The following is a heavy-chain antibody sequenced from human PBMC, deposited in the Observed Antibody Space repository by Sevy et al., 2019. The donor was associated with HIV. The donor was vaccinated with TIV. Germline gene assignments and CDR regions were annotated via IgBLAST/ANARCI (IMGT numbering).Heavy chain of an antibody. J-gene: IGHJ6*03. Sequence: GGSLRLSCAASGFTFSDYYMSWIRQAPGKGLEWVSYISSSSYTNNEEAVKGRFTISRDNAKNSRYLQMNSLRAEDTAVYYCARSIFGVVTEEYYYYYMDVWGKGTTVTVSS. CDR1: GFTFSDYY. CDR2: ISSSSYT. D-gene: IGHD3-3*01. V-gene: IGHV3-11*06. CDR3: ARSIFGVVTEEYYYYYMDV.